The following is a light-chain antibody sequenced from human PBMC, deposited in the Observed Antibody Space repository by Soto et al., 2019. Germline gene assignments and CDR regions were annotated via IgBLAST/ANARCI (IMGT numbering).Light chain of an antibody. Sequence: QSVLTQPPSASGTPGQTVSFSCSGTSCNIGSNTVTWYSQLPGTAPKLLIYSNDQRHSGVPVRFSCSKSGTSASPAISGLQSEDEADYYCAAWDYSGSRRVFGGGTQLTVL. CDR2: SND. CDR3: AAWDYSGSRRV. V-gene: IGLV1-44*01. J-gene: IGLJ2*01. CDR1: SCNIGSNT.